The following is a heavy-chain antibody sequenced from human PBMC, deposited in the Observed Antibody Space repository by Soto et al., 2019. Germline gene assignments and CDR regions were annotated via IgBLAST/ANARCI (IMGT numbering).Heavy chain of an antibody. CDR2: INESGGT. D-gene: IGHD3-16*01. J-gene: IGHJ6*02. Sequence: QVQLQQWGAGLLKPSETLSLTCAVHGGSFRGYFWSWVRQSPGKGLEWIGEINESGGTDYNPSLQSRVTISVDTSKSHFSLNLTSVTGADTAVYLCARVRSSYGSTSGGGVHFFYYGMDVWGQGTTVTVSS. CDR3: ARVRSSYGSTSGGGVHFFYYGMDV. V-gene: IGHV4-34*02. CDR1: GGSFRGYF.